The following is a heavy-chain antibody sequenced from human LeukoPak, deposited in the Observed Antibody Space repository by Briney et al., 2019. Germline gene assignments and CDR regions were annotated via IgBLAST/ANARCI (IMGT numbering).Heavy chain of an antibody. D-gene: IGHD6-19*01. Sequence: ASVKVSCKASGYTFTGYYMHWVRQAPGQGLEWMGWINPNSGGTNYAQKFQGWVTMTRDTSISTAYMELSRLRSDDTAVYYCARAGSGWYVAFDIWGQGTMVTVSS. CDR1: GYTFTGYY. J-gene: IGHJ3*02. CDR3: ARAGSGWYVAFDI. V-gene: IGHV1-2*04. CDR2: INPNSGGT.